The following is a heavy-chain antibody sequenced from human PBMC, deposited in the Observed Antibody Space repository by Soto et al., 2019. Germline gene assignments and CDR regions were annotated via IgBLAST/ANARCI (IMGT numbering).Heavy chain of an antibody. CDR2: INPSGGST. Sequence: ASVKVSCKASGYTSTSYYMHWVRQAPGQGLEWMGIINPSGGSTSYAQKFQGRVTMTRDTSTSTVYMELSSLRSEDTAVYYCARDHELNYYYMDVWGKGTTVTVSS. J-gene: IGHJ6*03. D-gene: IGHD1-26*01. CDR1: GYTSTSYY. V-gene: IGHV1-46*03. CDR3: ARDHELNYYYMDV.